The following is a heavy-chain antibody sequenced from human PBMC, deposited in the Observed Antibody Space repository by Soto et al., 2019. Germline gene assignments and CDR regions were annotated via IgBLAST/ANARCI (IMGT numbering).Heavy chain of an antibody. CDR1: GFTFSSYE. V-gene: IGHV3-48*03. Sequence: GGSLRLSCAASGFTFSSYEMNWVRQSPGKGLEWVSYISSSGSTIYYADSVKGRFTISRDNAKNSLYLQMNSLRAEDTAVYYCARAKVIGLFDYWGQGTLVTVSS. CDR2: ISSSGSTI. CDR3: ARAKVIGLFDY. J-gene: IGHJ4*02.